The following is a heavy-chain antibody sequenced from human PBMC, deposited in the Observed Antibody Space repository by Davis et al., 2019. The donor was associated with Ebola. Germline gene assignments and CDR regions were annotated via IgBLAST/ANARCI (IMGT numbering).Heavy chain of an antibody. D-gene: IGHD5-24*01. CDR1: GSPISGSSSSDYY. J-gene: IGHJ4*02. CDR2: IYYSGST. V-gene: IGHV4-39*01. Sequence: SDIRSLTCTVPGSPISGSSSSDYYWVWIRQPPGKGLEWIGRIYYSGSTDYSPSLKSRVTIPVDTSKNQFSLKLSSVTAADTVVYYCARHGGWLQPYYFDYWGQGTLVTVSS. CDR3: ARHGGWLQPYYFDY.